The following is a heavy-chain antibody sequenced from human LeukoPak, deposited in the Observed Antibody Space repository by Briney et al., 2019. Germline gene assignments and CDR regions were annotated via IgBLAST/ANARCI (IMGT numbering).Heavy chain of an antibody. J-gene: IGHJ4*02. CDR1: GYTFTSYY. Sequence: ASVKVSCKASGYTFTSYYMHWVRQAPGQGLEWMGIINPSGGSTSYAQKFQGRVTMTRDTSTSTVYMELGSLRSEDTAVYYCARGKTVMVRGVTFDYWGQGTLVTVSS. CDR3: ARGKTVMVRGVTFDY. CDR2: INPSGGST. V-gene: IGHV1-46*01. D-gene: IGHD3-10*01.